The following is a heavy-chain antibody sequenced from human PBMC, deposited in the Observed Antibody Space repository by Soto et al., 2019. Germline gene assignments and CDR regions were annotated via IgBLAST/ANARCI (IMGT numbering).Heavy chain of an antibody. Sequence: QVQLVQSGAEVKKPGSSVKVSCKASGGTFSSYAISWVRQAPGQGLEWMGGIIPIFGTANYAQKFQGRVTITADKSTSTAYMELSSLRSEDTAVYYCARGRIVGATDYSSGMDVWGQGTTVTVSS. J-gene: IGHJ6*02. CDR2: IIPIFGTA. CDR1: GGTFSSYA. CDR3: ARGRIVGATDYSSGMDV. D-gene: IGHD1-26*01. V-gene: IGHV1-69*06.